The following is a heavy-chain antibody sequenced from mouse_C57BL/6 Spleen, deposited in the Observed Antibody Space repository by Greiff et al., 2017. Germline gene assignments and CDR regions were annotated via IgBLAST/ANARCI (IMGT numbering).Heavy chain of an antibody. CDR2: IYPGDGDT. CDR3: ARSDYGYDGAIDD. Sequence: QVQLKESGPELVKPGASVKISCKASGYAFSSSWMNWVKQRPGQGLEWIGRIYPGDGDTNYNGKFKGKATLTADKSSSTAYMQLSSLTSEDSAVYFCARSDYGYDGAIDDWGQGTSVTVSS. D-gene: IGHD2-2*01. V-gene: IGHV1-82*01. J-gene: IGHJ4*01. CDR1: GYAFSSSW.